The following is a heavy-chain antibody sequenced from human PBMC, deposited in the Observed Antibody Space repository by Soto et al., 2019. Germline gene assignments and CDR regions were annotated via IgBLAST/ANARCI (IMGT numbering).Heavy chain of an antibody. CDR1: GYTFTGYY. CDR3: AREPSMSVTLESRTYGMDV. CDR2: INPNSGGT. J-gene: IGHJ6*02. V-gene: IGHV1-2*04. Sequence: ASVKVSCKASGYTFTGYYMHWVRQAPGQGLEWMGWINPNSGGTTYAQKFQGWVTMTRDTSISTAYMELSRLRSDDTAAYYCAREPSMSVTLESRTYGMDVWGQGTTVTVSS. D-gene: IGHD4-17*01.